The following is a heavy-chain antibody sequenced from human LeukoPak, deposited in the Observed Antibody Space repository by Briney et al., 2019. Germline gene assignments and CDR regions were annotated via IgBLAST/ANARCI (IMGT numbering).Heavy chain of an antibody. Sequence: PGGSLRLSCAASGFTFSSYSMNWVRQAPGKGLGWVSSISSSSSYIYYADSVKGRCTISRDNAKNSLYLQMNSLRAEDTAVYYCARDLGSSSPHTLDYWGQGTLVTVSS. D-gene: IGHD6-6*01. CDR3: ARDLGSSSPHTLDY. CDR1: GFTFSSYS. CDR2: ISSSSSYI. V-gene: IGHV3-21*01. J-gene: IGHJ4*02.